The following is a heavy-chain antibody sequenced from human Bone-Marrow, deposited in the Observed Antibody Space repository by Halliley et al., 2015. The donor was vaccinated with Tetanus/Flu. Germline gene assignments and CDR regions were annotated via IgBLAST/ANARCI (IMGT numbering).Heavy chain of an antibody. V-gene: IGHV5-51*01. CDR2: IYPGDSDT. Sequence: EVQLVQSGAEVKKPGESLKISCKASGYNFANYWIGWVRQMPGKGLEWMGIIYPGDSDTTYSPSFQGQVTISADKSISTAYLHWSSLQASDTAMYYCATRMRDGYNFVDWYFDLWGRGTLVTVSS. CDR1: GYNFANYW. CDR3: ATRMRDGYNFVDWYFDL. J-gene: IGHJ2*01. D-gene: IGHD5-12*01.